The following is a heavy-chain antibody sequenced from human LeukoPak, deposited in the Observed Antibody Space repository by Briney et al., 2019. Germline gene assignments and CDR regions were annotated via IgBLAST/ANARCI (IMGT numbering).Heavy chain of an antibody. CDR3: ARDKVVPASLGYMDV. D-gene: IGHD2-2*01. J-gene: IGHJ6*03. Sequence: SESLSLTCTVSGGSPSSSYSSCIRQPARERLWWIGRIYTSVRATYTPSLKSRVTMSVDTSKNQFYLKLSSVTAPDTAVYYCARDKVVPASLGYMDVWGKGTTVTVSS. CDR1: GGSPSSSY. CDR2: IYTSVRA. V-gene: IGHV4-4*07.